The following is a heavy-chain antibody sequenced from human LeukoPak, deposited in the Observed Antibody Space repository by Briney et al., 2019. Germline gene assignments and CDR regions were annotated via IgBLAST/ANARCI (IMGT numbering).Heavy chain of an antibody. CDR1: GGSISSHY. J-gene: IGHJ5*02. V-gene: IGHV4-59*11. D-gene: IGHD6-13*01. Sequence: SETLSLTCTVSGGSISSHYWSWIRQPPGKGLEWSGYIYYSGSTNYNPSLKSRVTISVDTSKNQFSLKLSSVTAADTAVYYCARPASSSWYGWFDPWGQGTLVTVSS. CDR2: IYYSGST. CDR3: ARPASSSWYGWFDP.